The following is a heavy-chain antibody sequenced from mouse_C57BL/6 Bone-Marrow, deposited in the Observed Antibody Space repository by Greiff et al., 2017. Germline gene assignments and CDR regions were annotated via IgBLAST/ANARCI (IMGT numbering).Heavy chain of an antibody. CDR1: GFNIKDDY. J-gene: IGHJ4*01. V-gene: IGHV14-4*01. D-gene: IGHD2-5*01. CDR3: TSYYSNFYYAMDY. CDR2: IDPENGDT. Sequence: VQLQQSGAELVRPGASVKLSCTASGFNIKDDYMHWVKQRPEQGLEWIGWIDPENGDTESASKFQGKATITADTSSNTAYLQLSSLTSEDTAVYYCTSYYSNFYYAMDYWGQGTSVTVSS.